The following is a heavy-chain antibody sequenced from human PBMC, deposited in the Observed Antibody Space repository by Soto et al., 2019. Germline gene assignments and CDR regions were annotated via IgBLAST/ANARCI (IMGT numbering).Heavy chain of an antibody. J-gene: IGHJ3*02. Sequence: GGSLRLSCAASGFTFSSYSMNWVRQAPGKGLEWVSSISSSSSYIYYADSVKGRFTISRDNAKNSLYLQMNSLRAEDTAVYYCAVLVPAATKGDAFDIWGQGTMVTVSS. CDR3: AVLVPAATKGDAFDI. CDR2: ISSSSSYI. CDR1: GFTFSSYS. D-gene: IGHD2-2*01. V-gene: IGHV3-21*01.